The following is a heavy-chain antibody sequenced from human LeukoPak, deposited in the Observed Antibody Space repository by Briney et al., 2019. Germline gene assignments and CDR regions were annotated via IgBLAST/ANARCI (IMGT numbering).Heavy chain of an antibody. D-gene: IGHD6-19*01. J-gene: IGHJ4*02. CDR3: ARESYSSGWFLVDY. CDR1: GGSISSYY. V-gene: IGHV4-59*01. CDR2: IYYSGST. Sequence: SETLSLTCTVSGGSISSYYWSWIRQPPGKGLEWIGYIYYSGSTNYNPSLKSRVTISVDTSKNQFSLKLSSVTAADAAVYYCARESYSSGWFLVDYWGQGTLVTVSS.